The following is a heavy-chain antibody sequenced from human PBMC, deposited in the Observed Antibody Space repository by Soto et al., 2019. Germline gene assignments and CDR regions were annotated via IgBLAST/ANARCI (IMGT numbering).Heavy chain of an antibody. D-gene: IGHD1-26*01. CDR3: ALALGPTTGLDY. Sequence: SETLSLTCSVSPASTVSHYHWTWIRQPPGKGLEWMGYIFNSGTTFYNPSLTSRLSISMDTSGNHFSLELRSVTASDTAVSYSALALGPTTGLDYCGQGTMVTVSS. V-gene: IGHV4-31*02. J-gene: IGHJ4*02. CDR1: PASTVSHYH. CDR2: IFNSGTT.